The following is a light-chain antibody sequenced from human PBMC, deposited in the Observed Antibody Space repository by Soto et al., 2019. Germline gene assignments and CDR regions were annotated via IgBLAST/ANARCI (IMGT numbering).Light chain of an antibody. CDR1: RSDVGAYNY. V-gene: IGLV2-11*01. J-gene: IGLJ1*01. CDR3: CSFAGGYTFV. Sequence: QSALTQPRSVSGSPGQSVTISCAGTRSDVGAYNYVSWFQQHPGKAPKVIIYDVNKRPSGVPDRSSGSKSGNTASLTISGLQAEDEADYYCCSFAGGYTFVFGTGTKLTVL. CDR2: DVN.